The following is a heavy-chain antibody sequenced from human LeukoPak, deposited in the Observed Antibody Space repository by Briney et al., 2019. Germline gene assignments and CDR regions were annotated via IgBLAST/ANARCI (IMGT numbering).Heavy chain of an antibody. J-gene: IGHJ3*02. CDR2: ISWNSGSI. D-gene: IGHD4-17*01. CDR1: GFTFDDYA. Sequence: PGGSLRLSCAASGFTFDDYAMHWVRQAPGKGLEWVSGISWNSGSIGYADSVKGRFTISRDNAKNSLYLQMNSLRAEDTALYYCAKDLLPSTTWDAFDIWGQGTMVTVSS. CDR3: AKDLLPSTTWDAFDI. V-gene: IGHV3-9*01.